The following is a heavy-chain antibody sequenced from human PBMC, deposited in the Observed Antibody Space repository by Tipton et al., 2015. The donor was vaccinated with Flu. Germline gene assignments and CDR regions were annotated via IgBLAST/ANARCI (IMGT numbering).Heavy chain of an antibody. Sequence: TLSLTCTVSGGSISSGSYYWSWIRQPAGKGLEWIRRIYTSGSTNYNPSLKSRVTISVDTSKNQFSLKLSSVTAADTAVYYCARPKPWGSVVNFGWLDPWGQGTLVTVSS. CDR1: GGSISSGSYY. CDR3: ARPKPWGSVVNFGWLDP. J-gene: IGHJ5*02. D-gene: IGHD4-23*01. V-gene: IGHV4-61*02. CDR2: IYTSGST.